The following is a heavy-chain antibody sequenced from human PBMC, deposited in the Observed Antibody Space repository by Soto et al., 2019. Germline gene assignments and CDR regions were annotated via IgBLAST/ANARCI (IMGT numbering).Heavy chain of an antibody. CDR2: IYYTGST. Sequence: QVQLQESGPGLVKPSETLSLTCTVSGGSISSYYWSWIRQPPGKGLEWIGYIYYTGSTNYNPSLKSRVTISVDAAKNQFSLKLSSVTAADTAVYYCARFNWYFDLWGRGTLVTVSS. CDR3: ARFNWYFDL. CDR1: GGSISSYY. V-gene: IGHV4-59*08. J-gene: IGHJ2*01.